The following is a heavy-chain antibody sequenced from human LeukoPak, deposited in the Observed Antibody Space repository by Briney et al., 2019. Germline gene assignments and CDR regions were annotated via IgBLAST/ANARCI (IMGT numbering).Heavy chain of an antibody. V-gene: IGHV3-48*03. J-gene: IGHJ4*02. CDR1: GFTFSSYE. D-gene: IGHD6-6*01. CDR2: ISSSGSTI. Sequence: PGGSLRLSCAASGFTFSSYEMNWVRQAPGKGLEWVSYISSSGSTIYYADSVKGQFTISRDNAKNSLYLQMDSLRAEDTAVYYCARGPSSPLTHWGQGTLVTVSS. CDR3: ARGPSSPLTH.